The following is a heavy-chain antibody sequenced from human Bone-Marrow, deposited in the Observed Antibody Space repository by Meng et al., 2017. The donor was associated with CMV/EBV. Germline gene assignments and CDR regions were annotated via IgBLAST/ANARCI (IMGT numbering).Heavy chain of an antibody. CDR3: ARDSYYDFWSGHYYFDY. D-gene: IGHD3-3*01. Sequence: ASVKVSCKASGYTFTSYGISWVRQAPGQGLEWMGWISAYNGNTNYAQKLQGRVTMTTDTSTSTAYMELRSLRSDDTAVYYCARDSYYDFWSGHYYFDYWVQGTLVTVSS. J-gene: IGHJ4*02. CDR1: GYTFTSYG. CDR2: ISAYNGNT. V-gene: IGHV1-18*01.